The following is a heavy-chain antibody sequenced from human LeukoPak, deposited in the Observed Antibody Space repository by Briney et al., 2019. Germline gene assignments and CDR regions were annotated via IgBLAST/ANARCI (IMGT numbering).Heavy chain of an antibody. CDR1: GFTFSSYA. V-gene: IGHV3-23*01. D-gene: IGHD3-9*01. CDR3: AKGSYFDWLKTPFDC. J-gene: IGHJ4*02. Sequence: GGSLRLSCAASGFTFSSYAMSWVRQAPGKGLEWVSPISGSGGSTYYADSVKRLFTIPRDNSKNTLYLQMNSLRAEDTAVYYCAKGSYFDWLKTPFDCWGQGTLVTVSS. CDR2: ISGSGGST.